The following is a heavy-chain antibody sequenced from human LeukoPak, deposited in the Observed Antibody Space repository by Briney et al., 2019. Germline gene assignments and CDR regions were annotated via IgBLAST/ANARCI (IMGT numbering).Heavy chain of an antibody. V-gene: IGHV3-23*01. J-gene: IGHJ4*02. Sequence: RAGGSLRLSCAASGFTFSSYAMSWVRQAPGKGLEWVSAISGSGGSTYYADSVKGRFTISRDNSKNTLYLQMNSLRAEDTAVYYCAKAQGKIAAAASNYWGQGTLVTVSS. CDR1: GFTFSSYA. CDR2: ISGSGGST. D-gene: IGHD6-13*01. CDR3: AKAQGKIAAAASNY.